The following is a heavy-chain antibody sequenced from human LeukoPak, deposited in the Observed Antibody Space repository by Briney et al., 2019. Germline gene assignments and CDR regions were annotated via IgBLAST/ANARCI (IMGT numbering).Heavy chain of an antibody. CDR1: GFTFVSYG. J-gene: IGHJ4*02. CDR3: AKDAHYLFGGKRDFYFDY. V-gene: IGHV3-30*02. D-gene: IGHD4-23*01. Sequence: PGGSLRLSCATCGFTFVSYGMHWVRQAPGKGLEWVTFIRYDGSDQAYADSVKGRFTISRDNSKNTFYLHMTSLRREDTAVYYCAKDAHYLFGGKRDFYFDYWGQGALVTVSS. CDR2: IRYDGSDQ.